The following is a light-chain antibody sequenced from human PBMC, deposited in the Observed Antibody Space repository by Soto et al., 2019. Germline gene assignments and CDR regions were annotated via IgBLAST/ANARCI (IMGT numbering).Light chain of an antibody. CDR1: QSVSSNY. CDR2: GAS. Sequence: EIVLTQSPGTLSLSPGERATLSCRASQSVSSNYLAWYQQKPGQAPRLLIYGASCRATGIPDRFSGSGSGTDFTLTISRLEPEDFAVYYCQQYGSLFTFGPGTKVDIK. V-gene: IGKV3-20*01. CDR3: QQYGSLFT. J-gene: IGKJ3*01.